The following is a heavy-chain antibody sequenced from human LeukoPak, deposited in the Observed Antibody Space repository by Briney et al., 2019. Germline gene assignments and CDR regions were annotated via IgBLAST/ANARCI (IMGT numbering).Heavy chain of an antibody. V-gene: IGHV1-2*06. CDR2: FNPNSGGT. CDR3: ARDFEAYCGGDCYSGY. D-gene: IGHD2-21*02. Sequence: GASVKVSCKASGYTFTGLYMHWVRQAPGQGLEWMGRFNPNSGGTNYAQKFQGRVTMTRDTSISTAYMELSRLRSDDTAVYYCARDFEAYCGGDCYSGYWGQGTLVTVSS. CDR1: GYTFTGLY. J-gene: IGHJ4*02.